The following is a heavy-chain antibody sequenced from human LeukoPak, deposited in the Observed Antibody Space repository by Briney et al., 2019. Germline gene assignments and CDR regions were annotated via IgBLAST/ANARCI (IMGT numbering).Heavy chain of an antibody. V-gene: IGHV1-2*02. CDR2: INPNSGGT. Sequence: ASVKVSCKASGYTFTAYYIHWVRQAPGQGLEWMGWINPNSGGTNYGQKLQGRVTMTSDTSINTAYMELNRLRSDNTAVYYCARARSSGWTPFYFDYWGLGTLVTVSS. D-gene: IGHD6-19*01. CDR1: GYTFTAYY. J-gene: IGHJ4*02. CDR3: ARARSSGWTPFYFDY.